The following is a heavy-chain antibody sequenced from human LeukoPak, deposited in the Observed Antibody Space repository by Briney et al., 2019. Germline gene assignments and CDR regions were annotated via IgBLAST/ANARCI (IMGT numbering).Heavy chain of an antibody. Sequence: GRSLRLSCAASGFTSDDYAMHWVRQAPGKGLEWVSGISWNSGSIGYADSVKGRFTISRDNAKNSLYLQMNSLRAEDTALYYCAKDTEYCGGDCYSGDGMDVWGQGTTVTVPS. J-gene: IGHJ6*02. V-gene: IGHV3-9*02. D-gene: IGHD2-21*02. CDR2: ISWNSGSI. CDR1: GFTSDDYA. CDR3: AKDTEYCGGDCYSGDGMDV.